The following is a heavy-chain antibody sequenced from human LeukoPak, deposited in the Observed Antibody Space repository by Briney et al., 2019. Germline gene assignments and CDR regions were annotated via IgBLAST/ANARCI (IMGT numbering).Heavy chain of an antibody. D-gene: IGHD3-22*01. J-gene: IGHJ3*02. CDR2: ISSSSSTI. Sequence: GGSLRLSCAASGFTFSSYEMNWVRQAPGKGLEWVSYISSSSSTIYYADSVKGRFTISRDNAKNSLYLQMNSLRAEDTAVYYCARDPPHSSGYYADAFDIWGQGTMVTVSS. CDR1: GFTFSSYE. CDR3: ARDPPHSSGYYADAFDI. V-gene: IGHV3-48*01.